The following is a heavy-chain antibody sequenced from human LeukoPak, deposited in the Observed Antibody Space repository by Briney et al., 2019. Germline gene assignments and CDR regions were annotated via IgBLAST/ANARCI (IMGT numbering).Heavy chain of an antibody. V-gene: IGHV3-7*02. CDR1: GFTFRSYW. CDR3: ARVGSIAAAGTPDY. CDR2: INQGGTER. D-gene: IGHD6-13*01. Sequence: PGGSLRLSCAASGFTFRSYWMSWVRQAPGKGLEWVANINQGGTERYVDSVKGRFTISRDNAKNSLYLQMNSLRAEDTAVYYCARVGSIAAAGTPDYWGQGTLVTVSS. J-gene: IGHJ4*02.